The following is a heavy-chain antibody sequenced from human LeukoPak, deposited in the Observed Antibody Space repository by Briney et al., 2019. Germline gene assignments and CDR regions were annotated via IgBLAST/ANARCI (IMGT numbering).Heavy chain of an antibody. V-gene: IGHV3-23*01. D-gene: IGHD2-2*01. CDR2: TNGSGGRT. CDR3: AKDGWGYCSSTSCYQVGRYYYYGMDV. J-gene: IGHJ6*02. CDR1: GFTFSIYA. Sequence: GGSLRLSCAASGFTFSIYAMNWVRQTPGKGLEWVSGTNGSGGRTHYADSVKGRFTISRDNSKNTLYLQMNSLRAEDTAVYYCAKDGWGYCSSTSCYQVGRYYYYGMDVWGQGTTVTVSS.